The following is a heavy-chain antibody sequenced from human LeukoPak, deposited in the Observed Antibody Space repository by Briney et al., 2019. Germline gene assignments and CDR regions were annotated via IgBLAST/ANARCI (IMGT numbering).Heavy chain of an antibody. J-gene: IGHJ4*02. CDR3: AKDQRWESPHYLDS. CDR2: INPNSGGT. Sequence: ASVKVSCTASGYTFTGYYMHWVRQAPGQGLEWMGRINPNSGGTNYAQKFQGRVTMTRDTSISTAYMELSRLRSDDTAVYYCAKDQRWESPHYLDSWGQGTLVTVSS. CDR1: GYTFTGYY. V-gene: IGHV1-2*06. D-gene: IGHD1-26*01.